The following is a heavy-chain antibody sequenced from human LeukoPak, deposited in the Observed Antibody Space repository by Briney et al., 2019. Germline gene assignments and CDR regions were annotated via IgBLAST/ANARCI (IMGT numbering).Heavy chain of an antibody. V-gene: IGHV3-74*01. CDR1: GFTFSTHW. J-gene: IGHJ3*01. CDR3: ARGPFFYDMVTGYSNDALDF. CDR2: SNSDGSST. D-gene: IGHD3-9*01. Sequence: PGGSLRLSCAASGFTFSTHWMHWVRQAPGKGLVWVSRSNSDGSSTSYADSVKGRFTTSRDNAKNTLYLQMNSLRVEDTAVYYCARGPFFYDMVTGYSNDALDFWGEGTMVTVSS.